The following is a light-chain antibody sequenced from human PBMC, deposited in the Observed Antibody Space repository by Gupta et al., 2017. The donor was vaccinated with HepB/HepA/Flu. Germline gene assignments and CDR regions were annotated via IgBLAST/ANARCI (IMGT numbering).Light chain of an antibody. Sequence: EIVMTQSPATLSVSPGERATLSCTASQSVSSKLAWYQQKPGQAPRLLIYGASARATGIPVRFSGSGSGTEFTLTISSLQSEDFAVYHCQQYNAWPLTFGQGTRLEIK. CDR2: GAS. CDR3: QQYNAWPLT. CDR1: QSVSSK. J-gene: IGKJ5*01. V-gene: IGKV3-15*01.